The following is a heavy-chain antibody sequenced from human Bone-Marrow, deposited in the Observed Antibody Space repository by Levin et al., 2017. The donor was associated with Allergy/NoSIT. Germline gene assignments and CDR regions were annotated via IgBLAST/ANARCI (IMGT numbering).Heavy chain of an antibody. Sequence: SGPTLVKPTETLTLTCTVSGFSLSNARMGVSWIRQPPGKALEWLAHIFSNDEKSYSTSLKSRLTISKDTSKSQVVLTMTNMDPVDTATYYCARILFQKSSGGSCYSSFDYWGQGTLVTVSS. CDR3: ARILFQKSSGGSCYSSFDY. CDR1: GFSLSNARMG. CDR2: IFSNDEK. V-gene: IGHV2-26*01. D-gene: IGHD2-15*01. J-gene: IGHJ4*02.